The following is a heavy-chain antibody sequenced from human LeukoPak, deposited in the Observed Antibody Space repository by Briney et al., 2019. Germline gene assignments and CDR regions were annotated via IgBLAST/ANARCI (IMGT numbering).Heavy chain of an antibody. Sequence: GGSLRLSCAASGFTFSSYGMHWVRQAPGKGLEWVAFIRYDGSNKCYADSVKGRFTISRDNSKNTLYLQMNSLRAEDTAVYYCVREGFYFFDFWGQGTLVTVSS. CDR1: GFTFSSYG. CDR2: IRYDGSNK. V-gene: IGHV3-30*02. CDR3: VREGFYFFDF. J-gene: IGHJ4*01.